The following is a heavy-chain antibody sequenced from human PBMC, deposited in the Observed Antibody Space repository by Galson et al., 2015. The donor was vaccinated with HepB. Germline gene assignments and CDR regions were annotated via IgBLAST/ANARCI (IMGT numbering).Heavy chain of an antibody. Sequence: SLRLSCAASGFTFSDYYMSWIRQAPGKGLEWVSYISSSSSYTNYADSVKGRFTISRVNAKNSLYLQMNGLRAEDTAVYYCARVAASDYGDHTHFDHWGQGTLVTVSS. V-gene: IGHV3-11*06. CDR2: ISSSSSYT. J-gene: IGHJ4*02. CDR1: GFTFSDYY. D-gene: IGHD4-17*01. CDR3: ARVAASDYGDHTHFDH.